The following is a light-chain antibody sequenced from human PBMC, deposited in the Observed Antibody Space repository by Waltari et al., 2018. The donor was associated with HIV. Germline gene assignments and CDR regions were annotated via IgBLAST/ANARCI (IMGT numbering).Light chain of an antibody. Sequence: QSALNQPASVSGSPGQSITNSCTGTSRNVGSDDLVSGYQQHPGQAPKLIIYEVTKRPSGVSNRFSGSKSGNTASLTISGLQAEDEADYYCCSCPRSGIRYVFGTGTKVTVL. J-gene: IGLJ1*01. V-gene: IGLV2-23*02. CDR3: CSCPRSGIRYV. CDR2: EVT. CDR1: SRNVGSDDL.